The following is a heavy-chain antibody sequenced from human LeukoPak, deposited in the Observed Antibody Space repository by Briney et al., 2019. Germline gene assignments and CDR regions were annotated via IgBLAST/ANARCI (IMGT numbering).Heavy chain of an antibody. D-gene: IGHD7-27*01. J-gene: IGHJ6*03. CDR2: IYHSGST. Sequence: SETLSLTCAVSGYSISSGYYWGWIRQPPGKGLEWIGSIYHSGSTYYNPSLKSRVTISVDTSKNRFSLKLSSVTAADTAVYYCARQETGDLSYYYYYVDVWGKGTTVTVSS. V-gene: IGHV4-38-2*01. CDR1: GYSISSGYY. CDR3: ARQETGDLSYYYYYVDV.